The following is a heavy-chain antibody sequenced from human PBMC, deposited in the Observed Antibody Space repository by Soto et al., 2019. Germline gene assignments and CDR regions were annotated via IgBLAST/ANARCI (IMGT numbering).Heavy chain of an antibody. CDR1: GGTFSSYA. D-gene: IGHD3-10*01. Sequence: GASVKVSCKASGGTFSSYAISWVRQAPGQGLEWMGGIIPIFGTANYAQKFQGRVTITADESTSTAYMELSSLRSEDTAVYYCARSPNYYGSGSSVPALFDYWGQGTLVTVSS. CDR2: IIPIFGTA. J-gene: IGHJ4*02. CDR3: ARSPNYYGSGSSVPALFDY. V-gene: IGHV1-69*13.